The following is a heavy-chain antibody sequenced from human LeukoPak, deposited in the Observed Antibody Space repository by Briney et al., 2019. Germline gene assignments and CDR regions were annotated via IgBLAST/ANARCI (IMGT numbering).Heavy chain of an antibody. CDR3: ARGSLGATPFDI. D-gene: IGHD1-26*01. CDR1: GYTFTSYD. V-gene: IGHV1-8*01. J-gene: IGHJ3*02. Sequence: ASVKVSCKASGYTFTSYDINWVRQATGQGLEWMGWMNPNSGNTGYAQKFQGRVTMTRNTSISTAYLELSSLRSEDTAVYYCARGSLGATPFDIWGQGTMVTVSS. CDR2: MNPNSGNT.